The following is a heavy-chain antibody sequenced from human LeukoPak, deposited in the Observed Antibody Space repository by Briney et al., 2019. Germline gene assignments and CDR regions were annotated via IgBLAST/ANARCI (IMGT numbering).Heavy chain of an antibody. V-gene: IGHV3-23*01. D-gene: IGHD3-10*01. CDR1: GFTFASYA. CDR3: AKAQGRYYGSGSYLSDY. J-gene: IGHJ4*02. Sequence: GGSLRLSCAASGFTFASYAMTWVRQAPGKGLEWVLAICGSGGTTLYADSVKGRFTISRDNSKTTLYLQMNSLRVEDTAVYYCAKAQGRYYGSGSYLSDYWGQGTLVTVSS. CDR2: ICGSGGTT.